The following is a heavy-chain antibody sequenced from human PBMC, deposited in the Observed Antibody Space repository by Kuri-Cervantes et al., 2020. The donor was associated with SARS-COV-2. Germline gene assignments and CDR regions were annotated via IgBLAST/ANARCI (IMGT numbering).Heavy chain of an antibody. CDR2: VSYDGTND. CDR3: AKGAYYTNWTYFEY. CDR1: GFTFSSYG. V-gene: IGHV3-30*18. J-gene: IGHJ4*02. Sequence: GESLKISCAASGFTFSSYGMHWVRQAPGKGLEWVAVVSYDGTNDYYADSVKGRFTISRDNSKNTLYLQMNSLRAEDTAVYYCAKGAYYTNWTYFEYWGQGTLVTVSS. D-gene: IGHD1-1*01.